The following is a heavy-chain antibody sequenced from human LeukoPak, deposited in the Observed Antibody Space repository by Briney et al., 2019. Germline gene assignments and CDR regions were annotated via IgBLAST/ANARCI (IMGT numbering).Heavy chain of an antibody. J-gene: IGHJ4*02. V-gene: IGHV1-18*01. CDR1: GYTISNYG. Sequence: ASVKVSCKASGYTISNYGFNWVRQAPGQGLEWMGWISVFNGNTKYAQKLQGRVTMTTDTSTSTAYMELRSLTSDDTAVYYWARDRIGGTYYDYWGQGTLVTVSS. D-gene: IGHD1-26*01. CDR2: ISVFNGNT. CDR3: ARDRIGGTYYDY.